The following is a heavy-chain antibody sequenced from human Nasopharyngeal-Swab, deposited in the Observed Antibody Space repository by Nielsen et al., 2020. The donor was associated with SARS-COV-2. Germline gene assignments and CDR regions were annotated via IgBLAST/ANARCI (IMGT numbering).Heavy chain of an antibody. CDR2: ITWDGFAI. V-gene: IGHV3-43*01. D-gene: IGHD6-6*01. J-gene: IGHJ4*02. CDR1: GINFADYT. Sequence: GESLKISCEVSGINFADYTMHWVRQAPGGGLEWVSLITWDGFAISYVDSVKGRFTVSRDNTKNSLYLQMNNLRTEDTALYYCARGMYSSSSGRLDYWGQGTLVTVSS. CDR3: ARGMYSSSSGRLDY.